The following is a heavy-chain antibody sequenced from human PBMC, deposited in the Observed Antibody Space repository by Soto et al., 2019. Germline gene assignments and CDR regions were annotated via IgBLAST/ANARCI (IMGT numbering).Heavy chain of an antibody. CDR3: ARDRNDLSTGYSAIGGFDP. Sequence: SETLSLTCTVSGGSISSYYWSWIRQPPGKGLEWIGYIYYSGSTNYNPSLKSRVTISVDTSKNQFSLKLSSVTAADTAIYYCARDRNDLSTGYSAIGGFDPWGQGTQVTVSS. V-gene: IGHV4-59*12. CDR2: IYYSGST. CDR1: GGSISSYY. J-gene: IGHJ5*02. D-gene: IGHD3-9*01.